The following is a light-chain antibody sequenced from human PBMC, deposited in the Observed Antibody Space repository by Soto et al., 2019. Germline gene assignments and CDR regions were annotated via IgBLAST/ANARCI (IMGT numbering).Light chain of an antibody. CDR2: QVS. J-gene: IGKJ4*01. CDR1: QSLVWGDGNTY. V-gene: IGKV2-30*01. CDR3: MQGSHWPPT. Sequence: DVVMTQSPLSLPVTLGQPASISCSSSQSLVWGDGNTYLHWFQQRPGQSPRRLIYQVSNRDSGVPDRFSATGSGTDFTLKISRLEAEDVGIYYCMQGSHWPPTFGGGTKVDIK.